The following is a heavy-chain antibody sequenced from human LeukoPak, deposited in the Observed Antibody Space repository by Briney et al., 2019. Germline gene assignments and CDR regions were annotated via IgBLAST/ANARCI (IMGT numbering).Heavy chain of an antibody. CDR1: GFTFSSYW. CDR2: IYSGGST. D-gene: IGHD3-3*01. J-gene: IGHJ6*02. V-gene: IGHV3-66*01. Sequence: GGSLRLSCAASGFTFSSYWMSWVRQAPGKGLEWVSVIYSGGSTYYADSVKGRFTISRDNSKNTLYLQMNSLRAEDTAVYYCARDSITIFYYYGMDVWGQGTTVTVSS. CDR3: ARDSITIFYYYGMDV.